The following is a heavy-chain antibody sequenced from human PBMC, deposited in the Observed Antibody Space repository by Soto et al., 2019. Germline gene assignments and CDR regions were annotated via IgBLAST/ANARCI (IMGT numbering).Heavy chain of an antibody. J-gene: IGHJ4*02. CDR1: GFTFSSYA. Sequence: QVQLVESGGGVVQPGRSLRLSCAASGFTFSSYAMHWVRQAPGKGLEWVAVISYDGSNKYYADSVKGRFTISRDNSKNTLYLQMNSLRAEDTAVYYCARYFTTYFYYWGQGTLVTVSS. D-gene: IGHD3-22*01. CDR2: ISYDGSNK. V-gene: IGHV3-30-3*01. CDR3: ARYFTTYFYY.